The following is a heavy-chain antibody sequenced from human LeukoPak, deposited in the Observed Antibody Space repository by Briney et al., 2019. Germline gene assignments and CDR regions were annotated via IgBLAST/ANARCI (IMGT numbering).Heavy chain of an antibody. Sequence: PGGSLTLSCAASGYTFSDFSVNWVRQAPGKGLGWVSSISVRSNYRYYADSVRGRFTISRDDARDSLFLQMSSLRAEDTAVYFCVRLRRNSDRSGYYYYYDYWGQGTLVTVSS. CDR1: GYTFSDFS. D-gene: IGHD3-22*01. CDR2: ISVRSNYR. CDR3: VRLRRNSDRSGYYYYYDY. J-gene: IGHJ4*02. V-gene: IGHV3-21*01.